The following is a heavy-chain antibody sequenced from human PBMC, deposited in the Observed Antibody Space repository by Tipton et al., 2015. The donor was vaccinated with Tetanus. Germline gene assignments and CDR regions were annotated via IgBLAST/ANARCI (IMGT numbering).Heavy chain of an antibody. CDR1: GITLSTYG. CDR3: KRGSASSGYPPDY. V-gene: IGHV3-23*01. D-gene: IGHD3-22*01. Sequence: SLRLSCAASGITLSTYGMSWVRHAPGKGLEWVSGIVGSGATPYYADSVKGRFTISRDDSKNTLYLQMSSLRVEDTAVYYCKRGSASSGYPPDYWGQRTLVTVSS. CDR2: IVGSGATP. J-gene: IGHJ4*02.